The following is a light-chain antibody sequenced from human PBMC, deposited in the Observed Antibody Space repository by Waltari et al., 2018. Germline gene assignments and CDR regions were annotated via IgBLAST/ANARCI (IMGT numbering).Light chain of an antibody. Sequence: DIQMTQSPSSLSASVGDRVTITCRASQSISSYVNWYQHKPGKAPKLLIYAASNLQSGVPSRFSGSGSGTDFTLTIRGLQPEDFATYYCQKSYSTPRTFGQGTKVDIK. J-gene: IGKJ1*01. CDR2: AAS. CDR1: QSISSY. CDR3: QKSYSTPRT. V-gene: IGKV1-39*01.